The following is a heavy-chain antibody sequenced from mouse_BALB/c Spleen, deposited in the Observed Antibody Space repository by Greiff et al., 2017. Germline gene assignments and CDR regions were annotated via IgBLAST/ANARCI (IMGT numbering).Heavy chain of an antibody. Sequence: QVQLQQSGPELVKPGASVKMSCKATGYTFSSYWIEWVKQRPGHGLEWIGEILPGSGSTNYNEKFKGKATFTADTSSNTAYMQLSSLTSEDSAVYYCASYGNWAYWGQGTLVTVSA. V-gene: IGHV1-9*01. CDR1: GYTFSSYW. D-gene: IGHD2-1*01. CDR3: ASYGNWAY. J-gene: IGHJ3*01. CDR2: ILPGSGST.